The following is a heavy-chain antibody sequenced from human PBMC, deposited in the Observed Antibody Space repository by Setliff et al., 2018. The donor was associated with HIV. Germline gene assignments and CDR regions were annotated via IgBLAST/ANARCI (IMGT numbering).Heavy chain of an antibody. CDR1: RDSFAWFA. J-gene: IGHJ4*02. CDR3: ARDRGAYYECFDQ. Sequence: SVKVSCKTSRDSFAWFAMNWVRQAPGQGPEWMGGIVPGDGSTKYAQKFHDRLTFSADESTTTVYMELSNLRSDDTAVYFCARDRGAYYECFDQWGQGTLVTAPQ. CDR2: IVPGDGST. D-gene: IGHD1-26*01. V-gene: IGHV1-69*13.